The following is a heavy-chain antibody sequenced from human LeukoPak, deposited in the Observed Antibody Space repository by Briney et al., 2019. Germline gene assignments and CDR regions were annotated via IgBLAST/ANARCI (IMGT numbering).Heavy chain of an antibody. CDR1: GGSISSYY. Sequence: SETLSLTCTFSGGSISSYYWSWIRQPPGKGLEWIGYIYYSGSTNYNPSLKSRVTISVDTSKNQFSLKLSSVTAADTAVYYCARGPRYNWNYGWYMDVWGKGTTVTVSS. J-gene: IGHJ6*03. V-gene: IGHV4-59*01. D-gene: IGHD1-7*01. CDR3: ARGPRYNWNYGWYMDV. CDR2: IYYSGST.